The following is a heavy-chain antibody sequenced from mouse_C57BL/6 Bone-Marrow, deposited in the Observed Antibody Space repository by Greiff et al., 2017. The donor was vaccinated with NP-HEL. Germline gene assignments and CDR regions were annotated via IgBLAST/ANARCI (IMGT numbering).Heavy chain of an antibody. CDR1: GFNFTDYY. J-gene: IGHJ2*01. CDR3: TTRRDYILRPFDY. CDR2: IDPEDGDT. Sequence: VQLHQSGAELVRPGASVKLSCTASGFNFTDYYMHWVKQRPEQGLEWIGRIDPEDGDTEYAQKFQGKATMTADTSSNTAYLQLSSLTSEDTAVYYITTRRDYILRPFDYWGQGTTLTVSS. V-gene: IGHV14-1*01. D-gene: IGHD1-2*01.